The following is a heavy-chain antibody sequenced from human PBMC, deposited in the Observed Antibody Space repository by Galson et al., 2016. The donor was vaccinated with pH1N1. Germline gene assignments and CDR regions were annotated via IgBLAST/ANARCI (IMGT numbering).Heavy chain of an antibody. Sequence: SETLSLTCAVSGYPIRDGYFWGWIRQPPGQGLEWIGIIYHSGTTYYNPSLESRVTISVDTSKNQFSLKVKSVTAADTAVYYCARHPRYYDSSGYYFDYWGQGILVTVSS. CDR3: ARHPRYYDSSGYYFDY. CDR1: GYPIRDGYF. J-gene: IGHJ4*02. CDR2: IYHSGTT. D-gene: IGHD3-22*01. V-gene: IGHV4-38-2*01.